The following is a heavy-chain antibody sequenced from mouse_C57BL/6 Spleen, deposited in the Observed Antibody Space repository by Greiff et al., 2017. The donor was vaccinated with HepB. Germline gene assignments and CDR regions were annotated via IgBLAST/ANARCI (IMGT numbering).Heavy chain of an antibody. Sequence: VQRVESGAELAKPGASVKLSCKASGYTFTSYWMHWVKQRPGQGLEWIGYINPSSGYTKYNQKFKDKATLTADKSSSTAYMQLSSLTYEDSAVYYCARGYYDYAMDYWGQGTSVTVSS. D-gene: IGHD1-1*01. CDR1: GYTFTSYW. CDR2: INPSSGYT. J-gene: IGHJ4*01. V-gene: IGHV1-7*01. CDR3: ARGYYDYAMDY.